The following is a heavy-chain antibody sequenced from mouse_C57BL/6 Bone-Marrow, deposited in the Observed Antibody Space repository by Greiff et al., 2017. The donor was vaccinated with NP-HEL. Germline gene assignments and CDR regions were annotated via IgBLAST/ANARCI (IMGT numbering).Heavy chain of an antibody. CDR1: EYEFPSHD. CDR3: ARRRYPSYYFDY. CDR2: INSDGGST. V-gene: IGHV5-2*01. Sequence: EVKLVESGGGLVQPGESLKLSCESNEYEFPSHDMSWVRKTPEKRLELVAAINSDGGSTYYPDTMERQFIISRDNTKKTRYLQMSSLRSEDTALYYCARRRYPSYYFDYWGQGTTPTVSS. J-gene: IGHJ2*01.